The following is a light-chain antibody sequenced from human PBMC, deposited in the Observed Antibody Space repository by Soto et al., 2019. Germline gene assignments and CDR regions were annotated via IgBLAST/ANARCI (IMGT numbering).Light chain of an antibody. V-gene: IGLV2-14*01. CDR1: SSGVGGYNY. J-gene: IGLJ1*01. CDR2: DVS. Sequence: QSVLAHPASVSGSPGQSITISCSGTSSGVGGYNYVSWYQQHPGKAPQVMIYDVSNRPSGVSNRFSGSKSGNTASLTISGLQAEDEADYYCYSYTTSSTYVFGTGTKVTVL. CDR3: YSYTTSSTYV.